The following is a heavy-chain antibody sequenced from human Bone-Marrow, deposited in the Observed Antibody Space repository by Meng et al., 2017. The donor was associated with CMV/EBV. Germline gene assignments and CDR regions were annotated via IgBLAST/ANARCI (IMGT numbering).Heavy chain of an antibody. Sequence: GESLKISCAASGLSFSSYVMSWVRQPPGKGLEWVSSNILSGGSTYYADSAQGRFTISRDISKNTLYLQMNSLRDEDTAVYYCAKDDYRNYHGMDAWGQGTTVTVSS. CDR1: GLSFSSYV. V-gene: IGHV3-23*01. CDR2: NILSGGST. CDR3: AKDDYRNYHGMDA. J-gene: IGHJ6*02. D-gene: IGHD4-11*01.